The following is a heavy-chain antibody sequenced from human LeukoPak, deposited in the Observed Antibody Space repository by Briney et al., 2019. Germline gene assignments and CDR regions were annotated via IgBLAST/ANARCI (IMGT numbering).Heavy chain of an antibody. Sequence: SETLPLTCAVHGESFSAYFWSWIRQVPGKGLEWIGEIDHRGNSNYNPPLKSRATISVDTSKNHFSLSLTSVTAADTAVYYCATRSSTLTAARCFDDWGQGTVVTVSS. CDR3: ATRSSTLTAARCFDD. CDR1: GESFSAYF. V-gene: IGHV4-34*01. J-gene: IGHJ4*03. CDR2: IDHRGNS. D-gene: IGHD6-6*01.